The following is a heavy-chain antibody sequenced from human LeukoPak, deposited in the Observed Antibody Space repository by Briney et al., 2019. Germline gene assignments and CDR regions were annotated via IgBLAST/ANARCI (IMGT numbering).Heavy chain of an antibody. CDR1: GFTFSSYA. J-gene: IGHJ4*02. CDR3: TRVSPDPFDY. CDR2: IRSEAYGGTT. Sequence: GGSLTLSCAASGFTFSSYAMSWVRQAPGKGLEWVGFIRSEAYGGTTEYAASVKGRFTISRDDSKSIAYLQMNSLKTEDTAVYYCTRVSPDPFDYWGQGTLVTVSS. V-gene: IGHV3-49*04.